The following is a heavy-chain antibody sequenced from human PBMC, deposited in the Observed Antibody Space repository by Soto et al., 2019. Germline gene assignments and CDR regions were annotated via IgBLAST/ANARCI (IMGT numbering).Heavy chain of an antibody. Sequence: QVQLVQSGAEVKKPGASVKVSCKASGYTFTNYGINWVRQAPGQGLEWLGWVSAYNGERRYAQRVQARVIMTTDTSTTTAYMELRSLRSADTAVYYCSRGTSIPGVGDYWGQGALVTVSS. CDR2: VSAYNGER. CDR3: SRGTSIPGVGDY. J-gene: IGHJ4*01. D-gene: IGHD6-6*01. V-gene: IGHV1-18*01. CDR1: GYTFTNYG.